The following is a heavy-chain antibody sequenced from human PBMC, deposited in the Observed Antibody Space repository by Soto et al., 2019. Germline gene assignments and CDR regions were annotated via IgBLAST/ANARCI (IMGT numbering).Heavy chain of an antibody. J-gene: IGHJ6*02. CDR3: AGAEDTAMVPVTDYYGMDV. CDR2: INPSGGST. CDR1: GYTFTSYY. Sequence: ASVKVSCKASGYTFTSYYMHWVRQATGQGLEWMGIINPSGGSTSYAQKFQGRVTMTRDTSTSTVYMELSSLRSEDTAVYYCAGAEDTAMVPVTDYYGMDVWGQGTTVTVSS. V-gene: IGHV1-46*01. D-gene: IGHD5-18*01.